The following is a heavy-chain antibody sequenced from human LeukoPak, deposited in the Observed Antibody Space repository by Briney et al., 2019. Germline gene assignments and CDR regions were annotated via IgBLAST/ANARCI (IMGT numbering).Heavy chain of an antibody. V-gene: IGHV1-2*02. CDR3: ASSPGTMIVALDY. D-gene: IGHD3-22*01. Sequence: GASVKVSCKASGYTLTGYYMHWVRQAPGQGLEWMGWINPNSGGTNYAQKFQGRVTMTRDTSISTAYMELSRLRSGDTAVYYCASSPGTMIVALDYWGQGTLVTVSS. J-gene: IGHJ4*02. CDR1: GYTLTGYY. CDR2: INPNSGGT.